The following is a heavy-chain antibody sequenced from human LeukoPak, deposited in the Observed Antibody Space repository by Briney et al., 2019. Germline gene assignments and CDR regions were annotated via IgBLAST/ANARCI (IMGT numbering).Heavy chain of an antibody. J-gene: IGHJ4*02. D-gene: IGHD5-18*01. Sequence: GGSLRLSCAASGFTFSSYWMSWVRQAPGKGLEWVANIKQDGSEKYYVDSVKGRFTISRDNAKNSLYLQMNSLRAEDTAVYYCASSRIQLWLLDVDYWGQGTLVTVSS. CDR1: GFTFSSYW. V-gene: IGHV3-7*01. CDR3: ASSRIQLWLLDVDY. CDR2: IKQDGSEK.